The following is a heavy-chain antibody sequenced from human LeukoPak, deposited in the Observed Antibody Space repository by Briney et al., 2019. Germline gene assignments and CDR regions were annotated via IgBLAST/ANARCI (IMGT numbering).Heavy chain of an antibody. V-gene: IGHV4-38-2*02. J-gene: IGHJ4*02. CDR2: IYYSWST. Sequence: SDTVSLLCTVSSCSNNRGYYLGPPRHRPGEGLGRIEYIYYSWSTHYNPCLKRRVTIQLDTCKNQFSLKLSSVTGTDRAVYHCARSSSVITIFGVVMRDRFDYWGQGTLVTVSS. CDR1: SCSNNRGYY. CDR3: ARSSSVITIFGVVMRDRFDY. D-gene: IGHD3-3*01.